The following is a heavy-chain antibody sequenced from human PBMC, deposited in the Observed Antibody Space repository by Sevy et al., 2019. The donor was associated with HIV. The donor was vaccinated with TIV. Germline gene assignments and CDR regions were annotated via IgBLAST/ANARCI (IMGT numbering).Heavy chain of an antibody. CDR1: GYSLTGLS. CDR3: ATTKDYYKSSGCPFDY. V-gene: IGHV1-24*01. Sequence: ASVKVSCKVSGYSLTGLSMHWVRQAPGKGLEWMGSFDPEDGERIYAQKLEGRVTMTEDTSADTAYMELNSLRVEDTAVYYCATTKDYYKSSGCPFDYWGQGTLVTVSS. D-gene: IGHD3-22*01. CDR2: FDPEDGER. J-gene: IGHJ4*02.